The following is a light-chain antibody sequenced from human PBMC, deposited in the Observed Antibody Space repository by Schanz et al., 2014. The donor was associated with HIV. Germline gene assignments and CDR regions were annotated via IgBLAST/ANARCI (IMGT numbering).Light chain of an antibody. J-gene: IGLJ2*01. CDR2: DVS. V-gene: IGLV2-14*03. CDR3: SSYTTGSTVV. Sequence: QSALTQPASVSGSPGQSITISCTGTSSDIGGYNYVSWYQQHPGKAPKLMIYDVSHRPSGVSSRFSGSKSGNTASLTISGLQAEDEAEYFCSSYTTGSTVVFGGGTKLTVL. CDR1: SSDIGGYNY.